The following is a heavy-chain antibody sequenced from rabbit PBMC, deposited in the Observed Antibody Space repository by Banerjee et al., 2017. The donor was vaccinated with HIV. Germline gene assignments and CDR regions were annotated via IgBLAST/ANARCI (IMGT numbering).Heavy chain of an antibody. D-gene: IGHD2-1*01. CDR3: ARGAGHADYGDASL. J-gene: IGHJ6*01. CDR2: IDTHSSGST. CDR1: GFSFSSSYW. Sequence: QSLEESGGDLVKPGASLTLTCTASGFSFSSSYWICWVRQAPGKGLEWIACIDTHSSGSTYYANWAQGRFTISKISSTTVTLQMTSLTAADTATYFCARGAGHADYGDASLWGPGTLVTVS. V-gene: IGHV1S40*01.